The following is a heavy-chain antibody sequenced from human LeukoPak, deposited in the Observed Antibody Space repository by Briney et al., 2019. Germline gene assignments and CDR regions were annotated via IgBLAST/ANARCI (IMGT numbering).Heavy chain of an antibody. CDR2: INPNSGGT. Sequence: GASVTVSCKASGYTFTGYYMHWVRQAPGQGLEWMGWINPNSGGTNYAQKFQGRVTMTRDTSISTAYMELSRLRSGDTAVYYCARESRIAVATYYFDYWGQGTLVTVSS. CDR1: GYTFTGYY. J-gene: IGHJ4*02. V-gene: IGHV1-2*02. D-gene: IGHD6-19*01. CDR3: ARESRIAVATYYFDY.